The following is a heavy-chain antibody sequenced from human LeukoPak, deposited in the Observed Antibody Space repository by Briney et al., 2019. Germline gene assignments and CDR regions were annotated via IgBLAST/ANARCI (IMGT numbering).Heavy chain of an antibody. V-gene: IGHV3-74*01. CDR2: IKTDGSET. Sequence: TGGSLRLSCAGSGFTFSSFWMHWVRHAPGKGLVWVSRIKTDGSETNYADSVKGRFTISRDNSKNTLSLQMNSLRAEDTAIYYCAKASRGFAYRLDFWGQGTLVTVSS. CDR3: AKASRGFAYRLDF. CDR1: GFTFSSFW. D-gene: IGHD3-16*02. J-gene: IGHJ4*02.